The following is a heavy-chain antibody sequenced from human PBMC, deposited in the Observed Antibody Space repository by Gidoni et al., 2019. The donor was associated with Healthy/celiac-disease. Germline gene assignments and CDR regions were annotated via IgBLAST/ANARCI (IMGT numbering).Heavy chain of an antibody. V-gene: IGHV3-15*01. J-gene: IGHJ4*02. Sequence: EVQLVESGGGLVKPGGSLRLSCAASGFTFSNAWMSWVRQAPGKGLEWVGRIKSKTDGGTTDYAAPVKGRFTISRDDSKNTLYLQMNSLKTEDTAVYYCTTDYWLHVGFDYWGQGTLVTVSS. D-gene: IGHD5-12*01. CDR1: GFTFSNAW. CDR3: TTDYWLHVGFDY. CDR2: IKSKTDGGTT.